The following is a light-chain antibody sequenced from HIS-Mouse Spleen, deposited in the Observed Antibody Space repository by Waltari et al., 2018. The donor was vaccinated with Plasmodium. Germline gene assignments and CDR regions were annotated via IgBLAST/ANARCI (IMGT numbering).Light chain of an antibody. V-gene: IGKV1-39*01. CDR2: AAS. Sequence: DIQMTQSPSPLSASVGHRVTITCRASQSISSYLNCYQQKPGKAPNLLIYAASSLQSGVPSRFSGSGSGTDFTLTISSLQPEDFATYYCQQSYSTWTFGQGTKVEIK. CDR3: QQSYSTWT. CDR1: QSISSY. J-gene: IGKJ1*01.